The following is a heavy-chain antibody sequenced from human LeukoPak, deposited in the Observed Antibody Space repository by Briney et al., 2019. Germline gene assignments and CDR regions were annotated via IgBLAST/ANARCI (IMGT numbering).Heavy chain of an antibody. Sequence: SETLSLTCTVSGGSITNGGYYWSWIRQPAGKGLEWIGRIYTTGNTNYNPSLKSRVAISLDTSKNQFSLKLSSVSAEDMALYYCARERLGGSYYRPVDYWGQGTLVTVSS. V-gene: IGHV4-61*02. CDR2: IYTTGNT. D-gene: IGHD1-26*01. J-gene: IGHJ4*02. CDR1: GGSITNGGYY. CDR3: ARERLGGSYYRPVDY.